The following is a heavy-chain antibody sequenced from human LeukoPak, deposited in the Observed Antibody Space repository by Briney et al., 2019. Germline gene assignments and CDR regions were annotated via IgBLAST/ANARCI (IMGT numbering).Heavy chain of an antibody. D-gene: IGHD2-2*01. CDR2: VDPEDGET. J-gene: IGHJ4*02. V-gene: IGHV1-69-2*01. CDR1: GYTFTDYY. CDR3: ARSRSRDCSSTSCYSYGLDY. Sequence: ASVKVSCKVSGYTFTDYYMHWVQQAPGKGLEWMGLVDPEDGETIYAEKFQGRVTITADTSTDTAYMELSSLRSEDTAVYYCARSRSRDCSSTSCYSYGLDYWGQGTLVTVSS.